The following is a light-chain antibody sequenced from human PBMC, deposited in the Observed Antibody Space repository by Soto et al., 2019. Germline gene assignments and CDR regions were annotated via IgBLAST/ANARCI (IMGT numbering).Light chain of an antibody. CDR1: SSDVGGYNY. J-gene: IGLJ1*01. CDR3: SSYTSSSTPFV. CDR2: DVS. Sequence: QSALTQPASVSGSPGQSITNSCTGTSSDVGGYNYVSWYQQHPGKAPKLMIYDVSNRPSGVSNRFSGSKSGNTASLTISGLQAEDEADYYCSSYTSSSTPFVFGTGTKVTVL. V-gene: IGLV2-14*01.